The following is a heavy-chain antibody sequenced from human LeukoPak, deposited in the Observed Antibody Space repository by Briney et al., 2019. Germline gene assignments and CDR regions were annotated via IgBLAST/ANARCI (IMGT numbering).Heavy chain of an antibody. V-gene: IGHV3-30*02. CDR1: GFAFSSYG. CDR2: IRYDGSNK. CDR3: AKDSSGSSWYWDY. J-gene: IGHJ4*02. Sequence: GGSLRLSCAASGFAFSSYGMHWVRQAPGKGLEWVTFIRYDGSNKYYADSVKGRFTISRDNSKNTLYLQMNSLRTEDTAVYYCAKDSSGSSWYWDYWGQGTLVTVSS. D-gene: IGHD6-13*01.